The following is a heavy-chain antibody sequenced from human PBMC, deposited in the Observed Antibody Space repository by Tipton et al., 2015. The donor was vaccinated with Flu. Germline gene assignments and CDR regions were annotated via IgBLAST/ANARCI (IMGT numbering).Heavy chain of an antibody. CDR2: IYYSGSA. D-gene: IGHD3-10*01. J-gene: IGHJ6*02. CDR1: GGSINSGGSY. Sequence: LRLSCTVSGGSINSGGSYWSWIRQYPGKGLEWIAGIYYSGSAYYNPFLESRVTISVDTSKNQFSLKLNSVTAADTAVYYCARDQGFGDGLTYDYYVMDVWGQGTTVTVSS. CDR3: ARDQGFGDGLTYDYYVMDV. V-gene: IGHV4-31*03.